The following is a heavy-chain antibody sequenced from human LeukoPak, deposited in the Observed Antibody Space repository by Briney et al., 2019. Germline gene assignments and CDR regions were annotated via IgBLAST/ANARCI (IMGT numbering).Heavy chain of an antibody. CDR1: GGSITGYY. D-gene: IGHD3-9*01. V-gene: IGHV4-59*08. CDR3: ARRADYFSTTGYDKFDY. Sequence: SETLSLTCTVSGGSITGYYWSWIRQPPGKGLEWVGYLYYSGGTDYNRSLKSRVTMSVDTSKNQFSLKLRFVTAADTAVYYCARRADYFSTTGYDKFDYWGQGSLVTVSS. CDR2: LYYSGGT. J-gene: IGHJ4*02.